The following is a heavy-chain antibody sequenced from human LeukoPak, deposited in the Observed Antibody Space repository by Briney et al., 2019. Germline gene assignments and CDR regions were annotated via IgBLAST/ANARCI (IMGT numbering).Heavy chain of an antibody. J-gene: IGHJ4*02. V-gene: IGHV1-3*01. CDR1: GYTFTSYA. CDR3: ARAWSVGSGWYSGY. Sequence: ASVKVSCKASGYTFTSYAMHWVRQAPGQRLEWMGWINAGNGNTKYPQKFQGRVTITRDTSASTAYMELSSLRSEDTAVYYCARAWSVGSGWYSGYWGQGTLVTVSS. CDR2: INAGNGNT. D-gene: IGHD6-19*01.